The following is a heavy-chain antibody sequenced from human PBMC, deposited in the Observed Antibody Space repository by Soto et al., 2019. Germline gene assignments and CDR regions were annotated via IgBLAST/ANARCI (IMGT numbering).Heavy chain of an antibody. V-gene: IGHV3-23*01. J-gene: IGHJ6*03. Sequence: GGSLRLSCAASGFTFSSYAMSWVRQAPGKGLEWVLSISGSVGSTYYADSVKGRFTISRDNSKNTVYLQMGSLRPEYMAVYYCARRARPDFYYMDVWGKGTTVTVSS. D-gene: IGHD6-6*01. CDR2: ISGSVGST. CDR1: GFTFSSYA. CDR3: ARRARPDFYYMDV.